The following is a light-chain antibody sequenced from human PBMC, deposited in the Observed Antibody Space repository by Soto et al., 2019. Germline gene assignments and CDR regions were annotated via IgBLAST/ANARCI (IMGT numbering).Light chain of an antibody. CDR1: QSVRSGY. CDR2: GAS. Sequence: EIVLTQSPGTLSLSPGDRATLSCRASQSVRSGYFAWYQQKPGHAPRLLIVGASSRATGLPYRFSGGGSGTDFTLTISRLEPEDFALYYCHQYDSSPLTFGGGTKVEIK. J-gene: IGKJ4*01. CDR3: HQYDSSPLT. V-gene: IGKV3-20*01.